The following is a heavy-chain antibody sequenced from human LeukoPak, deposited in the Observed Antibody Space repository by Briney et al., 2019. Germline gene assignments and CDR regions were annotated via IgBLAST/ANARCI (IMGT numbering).Heavy chain of an antibody. CDR2: INPAGGST. CDR1: GYTFTDYY. CDR3: ARDIGSGSYY. J-gene: IGHJ4*02. V-gene: IGHV1-46*01. D-gene: IGHD3-10*01. Sequence: GASVKVSCKASGYTFTDYYMHWVRQAPGQGLEWMGVINPAGGSTTYAQRIQGRVTLTRDTSTSTVYMDLSSLRSDDTAVYYCARDIGSGSYYWGQGTLVTVSS.